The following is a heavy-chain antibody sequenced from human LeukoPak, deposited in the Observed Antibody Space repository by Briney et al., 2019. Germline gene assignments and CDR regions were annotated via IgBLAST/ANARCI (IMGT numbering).Heavy chain of an antibody. CDR3: ARGRDGYKSAFDI. CDR1: GGSVSSGSYY. Sequence: SETVSLTCTVSGGSVSSGSYYWSWIRQPLGKGLEWIGYIYYGGSTNYNPSLKSRVTISVDTSKNHFSLNLNSVTAADTAVYYCARGRDGYKSAFDIWGQGTMVTVSS. V-gene: IGHV4-61*03. CDR2: IYYGGST. D-gene: IGHD5-24*01. J-gene: IGHJ3*02.